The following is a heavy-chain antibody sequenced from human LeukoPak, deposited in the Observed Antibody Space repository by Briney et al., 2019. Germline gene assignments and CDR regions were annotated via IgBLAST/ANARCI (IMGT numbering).Heavy chain of an antibody. D-gene: IGHD2-2*01. Sequence: GGSLRLSCAASGFTFSSYGMSWVRQAPGKGLEWVAYIHFDESETYYADSVKGRFAISRETTKNTLYLQINSLTHDDTAVYYCAKDCCSSTSCPNRFDPWGQGTLVTVSS. CDR2: IHFDESET. V-gene: IGHV3-30*02. CDR3: AKDCCSSTSCPNRFDP. CDR1: GFTFSSYG. J-gene: IGHJ5*02.